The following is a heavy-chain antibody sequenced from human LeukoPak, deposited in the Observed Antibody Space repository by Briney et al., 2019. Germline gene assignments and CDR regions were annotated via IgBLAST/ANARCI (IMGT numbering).Heavy chain of an antibody. CDR2: IIPIFGTA. Sequence: SVKVSCKASGGTFSSYAISWVRQAPGQGLEWMGEIIPIFGTANYAQKFQGRGTITADESTSTAYMELSSLRSEDTAVYYCALDYDILTGRPYYFDYWGQGTLVTVSS. CDR1: GGTFSSYA. J-gene: IGHJ4*02. CDR3: ALDYDILTGRPYYFDY. V-gene: IGHV1-69*13. D-gene: IGHD3-9*01.